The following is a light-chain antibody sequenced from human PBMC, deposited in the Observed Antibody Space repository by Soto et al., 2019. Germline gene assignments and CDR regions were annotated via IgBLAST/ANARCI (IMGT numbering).Light chain of an antibody. CDR3: QQLNSYPFT. J-gene: IGKJ3*01. CDR1: QGISSY. CDR2: AAS. V-gene: IGKV1-9*01. Sequence: IELTQSPSSLSASVGDRVTITCRASQGISSYLAWYQQKPGKAPKLLIYAASTLQSGVPSRFGGSGSGTDFTLTISSLQPEDFATYYCQQLNSYPFTFGLGTKVDIK.